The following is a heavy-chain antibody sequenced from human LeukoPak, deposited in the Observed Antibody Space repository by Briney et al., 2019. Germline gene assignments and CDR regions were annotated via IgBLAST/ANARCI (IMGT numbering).Heavy chain of an antibody. CDR1: GYTFTSYD. D-gene: IGHD3-16*01. V-gene: IGHV1-8*03. CDR3: ATVSGGSLDI. J-gene: IGHJ3*02. Sequence: ASVKVSCKASGYTFTSYDINWVRQATGQGLEWMGWMNPNSGNTGYAQKFQGRVTITRNTSISTAYMELSGLRSDDTAMYYCATVSGGSLDIWGQGTMVTVSS. CDR2: MNPNSGNT.